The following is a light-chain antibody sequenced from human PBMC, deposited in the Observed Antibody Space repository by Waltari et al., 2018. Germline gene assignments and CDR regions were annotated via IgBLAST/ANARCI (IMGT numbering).Light chain of an antibody. CDR1: NLGDKY. V-gene: IGLV3-1*01. CDR2: QDS. CDR3: QAWDSSTVV. J-gene: IGLJ2*01. Sequence: SYELTQPPPVSVSPGQTASITSSGANLGDKYACWYQRKPGQSPVLVIYQDSKRPSGIPERFSGSNSGNTATLTISGTQAMDEADYYCQAWDSSTVVFGGGTKLTVL.